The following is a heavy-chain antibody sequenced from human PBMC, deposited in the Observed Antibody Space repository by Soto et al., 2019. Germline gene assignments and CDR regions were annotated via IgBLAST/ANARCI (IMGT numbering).Heavy chain of an antibody. CDR2: INAGNGNT. V-gene: IGHV1-3*01. CDR3: ASDFPVGLFYYFGMDV. J-gene: IGHJ6*02. Sequence: QVQLVQSGAEVKKPGASVKVSCKASGYTFTSYAMHWVRQAPGQRLECMGWINAGNGNTKYSQKFQDRVTMTRDTSASTAYMELCSLRSEDTAVYYCASDFPVGLFYYFGMDVWGQGTTVTVSS. CDR1: GYTFTSYA.